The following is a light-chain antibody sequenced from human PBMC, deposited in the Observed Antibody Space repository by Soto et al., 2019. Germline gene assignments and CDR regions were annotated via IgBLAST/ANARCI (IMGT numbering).Light chain of an antibody. J-gene: IGKJ2*01. CDR3: MQATQFPHT. CDR2: KTS. CDR1: QSLLDSDGDTY. Sequence: DIVMTQXXXXXXXTLGQPASIXCRSSQSLLDSDGDTYLSWLQQRPGQPPRLLIYKTSSRFSGVPDRFSGSGAGTDFTLKISRVEVEDVGVYYCMQATQFPHTFGQGTKLEI. V-gene: IGKV2-24*01.